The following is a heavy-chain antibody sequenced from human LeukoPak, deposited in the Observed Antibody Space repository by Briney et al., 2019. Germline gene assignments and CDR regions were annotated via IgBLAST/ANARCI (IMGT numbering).Heavy chain of an antibody. D-gene: IGHD3-3*01. V-gene: IGHV1-2*02. J-gene: IGHJ4*02. Sequence: ASVKVSCKASGGTFSSYAISWVRQAPGQGLEWMGWINPNSGGTNYAQKFQGRVTMTRDTSISTAYMELSRLRSDDTAVYYCARDNDFWSGYPYFDYWGQGTLVTVSS. CDR1: GGTFSSYA. CDR3: ARDNDFWSGYPYFDY. CDR2: INPNSGGT.